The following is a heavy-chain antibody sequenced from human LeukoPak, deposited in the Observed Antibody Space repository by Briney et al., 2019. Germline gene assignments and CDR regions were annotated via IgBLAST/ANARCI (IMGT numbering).Heavy chain of an antibody. V-gene: IGHV4-30-4*01. D-gene: IGHD1-26*01. J-gene: IGHJ4*02. Sequence: SETLSLTCTVSGGSISSGDYYWSWIRQPPGKGLEWIGYIYYSGSTYYNPSLKSRVTISVDTSKNQFSLKLSSVTAADTAVCYCARDIDSGSSEFDYWGQGTLVTVSS. CDR1: GGSISSGDYY. CDR2: IYYSGST. CDR3: ARDIDSGSSEFDY.